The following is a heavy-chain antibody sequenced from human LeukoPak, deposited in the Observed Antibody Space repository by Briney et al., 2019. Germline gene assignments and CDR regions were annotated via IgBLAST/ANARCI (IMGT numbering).Heavy chain of an antibody. CDR2: IYPGDSDT. J-gene: IGHJ4*02. CDR1: GYIFTHNW. Sequence: GESLKISCKGSGYIFTHNWIGWVRQMPAKGLEWMGIIYPGDSDTRYSPSFEGQVTISVDKSISTAYLQWSSLKASDTAMYYCARQTRDGSGSRGYSFDFWGQGTLVTVSS. CDR3: ARQTRDGSGSRGYSFDF. D-gene: IGHD3-10*01. V-gene: IGHV5-51*01.